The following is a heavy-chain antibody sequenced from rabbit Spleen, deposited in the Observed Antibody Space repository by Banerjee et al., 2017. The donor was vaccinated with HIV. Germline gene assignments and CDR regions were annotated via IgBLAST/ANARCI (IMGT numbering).Heavy chain of an antibody. J-gene: IGHJ4*01. CDR2: IDIASAST. Sequence: QEQLVESGGGLVQPEGSLTLTCKASGFSFSNGQYMCWVRQAPGKGLEWIGCIDIASASTYYASWAKGRFTISKTSSTTVTLQMTSLTAADTATYICARDLVTVIGWNFNLWGQGTLVTVS. D-gene: IGHD5-1*01. CDR3: ARDLVTVIGWNFNL. V-gene: IGHV1S45*01. CDR1: GFSFSNGQY.